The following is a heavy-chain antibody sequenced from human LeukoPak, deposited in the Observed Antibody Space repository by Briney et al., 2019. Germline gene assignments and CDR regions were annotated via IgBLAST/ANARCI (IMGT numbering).Heavy chain of an antibody. CDR3: ARTEDTAMASRYYYYYMDV. Sequence: GSSVTVSFMASVYTFTNYGISWVRQAPGQGRERMGWISAYNGNTNYEQKLQGRVTMTTDTSTSTAYMELRSLRSDDTAVYYCARTEDTAMASRYYYYYMDVWGKGTTVTVSS. CDR1: VYTFTNYG. J-gene: IGHJ6*03. V-gene: IGHV1-18*01. CDR2: ISAYNGNT. D-gene: IGHD5-18*01.